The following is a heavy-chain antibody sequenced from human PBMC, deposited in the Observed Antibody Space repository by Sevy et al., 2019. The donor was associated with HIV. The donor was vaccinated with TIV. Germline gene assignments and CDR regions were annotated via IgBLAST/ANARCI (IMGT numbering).Heavy chain of an antibody. V-gene: IGHV3-23*01. CDR2: ISGSGGST. J-gene: IGHJ5*02. Sequence: GGSLRVSCAASGFTFSSYAMSWVRQAPGKGLEWVSAISGSGGSTYYADSVKGRFTISRDNSKNTLYLQMNSLRAEDTAVYYCATRPTMIVVVIPAWGQGTLVTVSS. CDR1: GFTFSSYA. D-gene: IGHD3-22*01. CDR3: ATRPTMIVVVIPA.